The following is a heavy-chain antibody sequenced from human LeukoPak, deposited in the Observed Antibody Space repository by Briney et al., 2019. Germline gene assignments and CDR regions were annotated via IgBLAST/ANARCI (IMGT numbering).Heavy chain of an antibody. V-gene: IGHV1-69*13. Sequence: GASVKVSCKASGGTFSSYAISWVRQAPGQGLEWMGGIIPIFGTANYAQKFQGRVTITANESTSTACMELSSLRSEDTAVYYCASSGYHPYYYYYYYMDVWGKGTTVTISS. CDR1: GGTFSSYA. J-gene: IGHJ6*03. CDR2: IIPIFGTA. CDR3: ASSGYHPYYYYYYYMDV. D-gene: IGHD3-22*01.